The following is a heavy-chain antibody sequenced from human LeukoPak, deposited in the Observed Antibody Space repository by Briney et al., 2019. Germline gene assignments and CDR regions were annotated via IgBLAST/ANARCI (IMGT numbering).Heavy chain of an antibody. Sequence: GGSLRLSCAASGFTFSDYYMSWIRQAPGKGLEWVSYISSSGSTIYYADSVKGRFTVSRDNAKNSLYLQMNSLRAEDTAVYYCARVAYCSGGRCYYYYYMDVWGKGTTVTVSS. CDR1: GFTFSDYY. CDR3: ARVAYCSGGRCYYYYYMDV. CDR2: ISSSGSTI. V-gene: IGHV3-11*04. J-gene: IGHJ6*03. D-gene: IGHD2-15*01.